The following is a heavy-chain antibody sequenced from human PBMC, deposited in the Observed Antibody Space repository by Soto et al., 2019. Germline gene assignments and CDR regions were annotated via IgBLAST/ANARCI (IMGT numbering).Heavy chain of an antibody. CDR2: ISRSRNNI. D-gene: IGHD1-20*01. CDR1: GFTFSSYS. Sequence: GGSMRLSCAASGFTFSSYSMNWVRQAPGKGLQWISYISRSRNNIYYVDSVKGRFTISRDNAKNSLYLQMNSLRAEDTAVYYCARHANWNYCDYWGQGTLVTVSS. J-gene: IGHJ4*02. CDR3: ARHANWNYCDY. V-gene: IGHV3-48*04.